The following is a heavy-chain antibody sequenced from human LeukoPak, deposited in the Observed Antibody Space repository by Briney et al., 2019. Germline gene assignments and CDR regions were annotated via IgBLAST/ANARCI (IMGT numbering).Heavy chain of an antibody. CDR3: AKGRVGSSSFFPARYYYMDV. V-gene: IGHV4-38-2*02. CDR1: GYSISSGYY. Sequence: SETLSLTCTVSGYSISSGYYWGWIRQPPGKGLEWIGSIYHSGSTYYNPSLKSRFTISVDTSKNQFSLKLSSVTAADTAVYYCAKGRVGSSSFFPARYYYMDVWGKGTTVTVSS. J-gene: IGHJ6*03. CDR2: IYHSGST. D-gene: IGHD6-13*01.